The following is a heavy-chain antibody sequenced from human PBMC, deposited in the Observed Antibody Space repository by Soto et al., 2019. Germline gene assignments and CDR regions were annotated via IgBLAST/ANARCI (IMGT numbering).Heavy chain of an antibody. D-gene: IGHD2-15*01. J-gene: IGHJ3*02. V-gene: IGHV3-7*01. CDR3: AREWGGLVVVAQAFDI. CDR2: IKQDGSEK. Sequence: EVQLVESGGGLVQPGGSLRLSCAASGFTFSSYWMSWVRQAPGKGLEWVANIKQDGSEKYYVDSVKGRFTISRDNAKNSLYLQMNSLRAEDTAVSYCAREWGGLVVVAQAFDIWGQGTKVTVSS. CDR1: GFTFSSYW.